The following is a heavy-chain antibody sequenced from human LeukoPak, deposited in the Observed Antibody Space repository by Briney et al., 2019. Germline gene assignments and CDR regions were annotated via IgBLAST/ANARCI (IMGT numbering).Heavy chain of an antibody. CDR1: GGPIRRDGDL. CDR3: ARHADCVGDCYRN. J-gene: IGHJ4*02. D-gene: IGHD2-21*02. CDR2: ISHSGTT. Sequence: SETLSLICTVSGGPIRRDGDLWGWIRQPPGKGLEWMGTISHSGTTYYNPSLKSRVTISVDTTKNQFSLKLSSVTAADTAVYFCARHADCVGDCYRNWGQGTLVTVSS. V-gene: IGHV4-39*01.